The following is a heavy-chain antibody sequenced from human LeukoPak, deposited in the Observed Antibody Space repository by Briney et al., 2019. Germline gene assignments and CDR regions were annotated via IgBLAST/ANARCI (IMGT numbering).Heavy chain of an antibody. CDR1: GGSITDGTFS. CDR2: IHHRGIT. CDR3: ARAGILSTGDYFDP. V-gene: IGHV4-39*07. D-gene: IGHD5/OR15-5a*01. Sequence: PSETLSLTCIVSGGSITDGTFSWAWTRQSPEKGLEWIGTIHHRGITFYNPSLQSRVTISVDTSKNQFSLKLSAVTAADTAVYYCARAGILSTGDYFDPWGQGTLVTVSS. J-gene: IGHJ5*02.